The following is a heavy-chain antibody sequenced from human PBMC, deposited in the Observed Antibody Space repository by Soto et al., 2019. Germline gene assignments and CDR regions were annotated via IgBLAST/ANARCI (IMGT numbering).Heavy chain of an antibody. V-gene: IGHV1-2*04. J-gene: IGHJ4*02. CDR2: INSKSGAT. CDR1: GYTFTGYY. Sequence: ASVKVSCKASGYTFTGYYMHWVRRAPGQGLEWKGWINSKSGATNYAQKFKGWGTMTRDTSITTAYMELSRLKSDDTAVYYCARGSELTTFDYWGQGTLVTVSS. D-gene: IGHD1-7*01. CDR3: ARGSELTTFDY.